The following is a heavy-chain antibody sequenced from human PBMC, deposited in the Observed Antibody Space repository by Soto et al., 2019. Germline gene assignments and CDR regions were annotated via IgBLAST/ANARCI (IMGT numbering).Heavy chain of an antibody. CDR1: GGSISSGGYS. Sequence: QLQLQESGSGLVKPSQTLSLTGAVSGGSISSGGYSWSWIRQPPGKGLESIGYIYHSGSTYYNPFLKSGVTIAVTRATNRVSLKPSSVTAAATAVYYCASTGGLGAVAADYWGQGTLVTVSS. V-gene: IGHV4-30-2*01. J-gene: IGHJ4*02. CDR2: IYHSGST. D-gene: IGHD6-19*01. CDR3: ASTGGLGAVAADY.